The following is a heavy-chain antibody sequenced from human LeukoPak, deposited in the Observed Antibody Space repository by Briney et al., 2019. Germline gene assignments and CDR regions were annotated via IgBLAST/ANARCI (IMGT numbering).Heavy chain of an antibody. CDR1: GYSFTSYW. CDR2: IYPGVSDT. Sequence: GESLKISCKGSGYSFTSYWIGWVRQMPGKGLEWMGIIYPGVSDTRYSPSFQGQVTISADKSISTAYLQWSSLKASDTAMYYCARGTAYSSIWYVHRPDYYYYYGMDVWGQGTTVTVSS. J-gene: IGHJ6*02. V-gene: IGHV5-51*01. D-gene: IGHD6-13*01. CDR3: ARGTAYSSIWYVHRPDYYYYYGMDV.